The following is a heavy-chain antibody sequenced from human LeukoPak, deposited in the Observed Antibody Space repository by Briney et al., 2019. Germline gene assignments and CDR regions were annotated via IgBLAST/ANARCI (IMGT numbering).Heavy chain of an antibody. CDR1: GGSISSGGYY. CDR2: IYYSGST. D-gene: IGHD2-2*01. J-gene: IGHJ4*02. V-gene: IGHV4-31*03. Sequence: PSETLSLTCTVSGGSISSGGYYWSWIRQHPGKGLEWIGYIYYSGSTYYNPSLKSRVTISVDTSKNQFSLKLSSVTAADTAVYYCARESLPAAYDYWGQGTLVTVSS. CDR3: ARESLPAAYDY.